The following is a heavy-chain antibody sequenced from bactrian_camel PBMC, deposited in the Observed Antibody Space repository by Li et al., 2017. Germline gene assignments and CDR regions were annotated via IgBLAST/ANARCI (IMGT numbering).Heavy chain of an antibody. CDR1: DYTHSSYL. D-gene: IGHD2*01. CDR3: LTIEGGIPITTFPSCDH. CDR2: RGIDGQL. V-gene: IGHV3S55*01. Sequence: HVQLVESGGGSVQAGGSLRLSCVASDYTHSSYLVGWFRQAPGKEREGIAGRGIDGQLKYADSVKGRFTISHDNAKNTLTLQMNNLKPEDTAAYHCLTIEGGIPITTFPSCDHWGQGTQVTVS. J-gene: IGHJ4*01.